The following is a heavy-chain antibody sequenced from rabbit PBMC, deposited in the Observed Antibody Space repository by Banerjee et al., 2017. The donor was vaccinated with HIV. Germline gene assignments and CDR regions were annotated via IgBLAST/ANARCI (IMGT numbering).Heavy chain of an antibody. CDR3: ARDLTVVIGWNFNL. J-gene: IGHJ4*01. CDR1: GFSFSNKAV. Sequence: QEQLEESGGGLVKPGGSLKVSCTASGFSFSNKAVMCWVRQAPGKGLEWIACINAVTGKAVYASWAKGKTSSTTVTLQMTSLTVADTATHFCARDLTVVIGWNFNLWGPGTLVTVS. CDR2: INAVTGKA. D-gene: IGHD1-1*01. V-gene: IGHV1S45*01.